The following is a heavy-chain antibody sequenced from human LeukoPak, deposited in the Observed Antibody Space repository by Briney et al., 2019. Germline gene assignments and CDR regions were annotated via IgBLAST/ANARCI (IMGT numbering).Heavy chain of an antibody. V-gene: IGHV1-69*06. CDR2: IIPIFGTA. CDR3: ARGRVKMATIGGFDY. J-gene: IGHJ4*02. CDR1: GGTFSSYA. Sequence: SVKVSCKASGGTFSSYAISWVRQAPGQGLEWMGGIIPIFGTANYAQKFQGRVTITADKSTSTAYMELSSLRSEDTAVYYCARGRVKMATIGGFDYWGQGTLVTVSS. D-gene: IGHD5-24*01.